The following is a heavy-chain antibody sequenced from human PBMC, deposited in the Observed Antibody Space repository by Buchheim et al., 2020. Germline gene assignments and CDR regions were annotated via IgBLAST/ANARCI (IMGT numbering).Heavy chain of an antibody. Sequence: EVQLLESGGGLVQPGGSLRLSCAASGFTFNTFDMSWVRQAPGKGLEWVSYITSSSSSTYYADSVKGRFTISRDNAKNSLYLQMNSLGDEDTAVYYCARVYSSSSGKNAMDVWGQGTT. V-gene: IGHV3-48*02. CDR3: ARVYSSSSGKNAMDV. CDR1: GFTFNTFD. D-gene: IGHD6-6*01. CDR2: ITSSSSST. J-gene: IGHJ6*02.